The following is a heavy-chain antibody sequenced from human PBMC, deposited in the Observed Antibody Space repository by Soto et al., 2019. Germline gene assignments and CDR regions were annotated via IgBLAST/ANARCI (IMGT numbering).Heavy chain of an antibody. CDR3: ARDSRLWGSTGWKRENLFDI. D-gene: IGHD3-16*01. CDR2: IIHIFGTP. V-gene: IGHV1-69*18. J-gene: IGHJ3*02. CDR1: GGNFNTYP. Sequence: QVQLEQSGAEVKRPGSSVKVSCKTSGGNFNTYPISWVRQAPGHRLEWMGKIIHIFGTPDYAQKYQGRVTINADEATTTVYMELRSLKSDDSAVYYCARDSRLWGSTGWKRENLFDIWGQGTMVTVSS.